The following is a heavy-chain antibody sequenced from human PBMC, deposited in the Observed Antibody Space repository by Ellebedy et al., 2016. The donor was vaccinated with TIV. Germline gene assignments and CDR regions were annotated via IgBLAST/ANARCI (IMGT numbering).Heavy chain of an antibody. J-gene: IGHJ4*02. CDR2: IDWDADK. D-gene: IGHD2-15*01. Sequence: SGPTLVKPTQTLTLTCTFSGFSLRTGRLSVSWIRQPPGKALEWLARIDWDADKFYRTSLRTRLTISKDSSENQVVLTMTNMDPEDTATYYCARISGGWGFDYWGQGALVTVSS. V-gene: IGHV2-70*17. CDR3: ARISGGWGFDY. CDR1: GFSLRTGRLS.